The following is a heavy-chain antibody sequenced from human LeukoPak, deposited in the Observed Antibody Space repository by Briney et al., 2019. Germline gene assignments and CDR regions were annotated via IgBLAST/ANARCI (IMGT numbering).Heavy chain of an antibody. D-gene: IGHD1-14*01. CDR2: ISSSSSTI. CDR1: GFTFSSYS. Sequence: GGSLRLSCAASGFTFSSYSMNWVRQAPGKGLEWVSYISSSSSTIYYADSVKGRFTISRDNAKNSLYLQMNSLRAEDTAVYYCARGFDRNAFDIWGQGTMVTVSS. V-gene: IGHV3-48*04. J-gene: IGHJ3*02. CDR3: ARGFDRNAFDI.